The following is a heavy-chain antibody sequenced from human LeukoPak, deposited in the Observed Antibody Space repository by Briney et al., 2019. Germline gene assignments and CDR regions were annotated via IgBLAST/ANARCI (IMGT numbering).Heavy chain of an antibody. V-gene: IGHV4-39*07. J-gene: IGHJ3*02. D-gene: IGHD6-19*01. CDR3: ARLGRRAGSGAFDI. Sequence: KPSETLSLTCTVSGGSISSSSYYWGWIRQPPGKGLEWIGSIYYSGSTYYNPSLKSRVTISVDTSKNQFSLKLSSVTAADTAVYYCARLGRRAGSGAFDIWGQGTMVTVSS. CDR1: GGSISSSSYY. CDR2: IYYSGST.